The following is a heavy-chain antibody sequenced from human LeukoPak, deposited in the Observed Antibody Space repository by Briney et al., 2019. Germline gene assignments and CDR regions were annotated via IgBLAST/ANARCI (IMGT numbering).Heavy chain of an antibody. CDR1: GGSTSSYY. Sequence: SETLSLTCTVSGGSTSSYYWSWIRQPPGKGLEWIGYIYYSGSTNYNPSLKSRVTISVDTSRNQFSLKLISVTAADTAVYYCARRSTVAGRGRFDPWGQGTLVTVSS. CDR3: ARRSTVAGRGRFDP. D-gene: IGHD6-19*01. CDR2: IYYSGST. V-gene: IGHV4-59*08. J-gene: IGHJ5*02.